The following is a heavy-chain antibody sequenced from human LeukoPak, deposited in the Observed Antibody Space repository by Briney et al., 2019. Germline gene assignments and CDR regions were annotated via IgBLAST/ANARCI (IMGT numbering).Heavy chain of an antibody. J-gene: IGHJ4*02. D-gene: IGHD5-18*01. CDR1: GFTFSSYG. V-gene: IGHV3-30*02. Sequence: PGGSLRLSCAASGFTFSSYGIHWVRQAPGKGLEWVAFIRFDGSKEYHADSVKGRFTTSRDNSKNTLYLQMNSLRAEDTAVYYCAKETGILTYTYGPDYWGQGTLVTVSS. CDR3: AKETGILTYTYGPDY. CDR2: IRFDGSKE.